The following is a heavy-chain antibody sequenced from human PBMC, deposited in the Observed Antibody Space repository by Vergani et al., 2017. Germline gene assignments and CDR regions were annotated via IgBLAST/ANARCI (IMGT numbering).Heavy chain of an antibody. V-gene: IGHV1-8*01. J-gene: IGHJ5*02. CDR2: MNPNSGNT. CDR1: GYTFTSYV. D-gene: IGHD4-11*01. CDR3: ARVRTRERTTDDYRFDP. Sequence: QVQLVQSGAEVKKPGSSVKVSCKASGYTFTSYVINWVRPATGQGLEWMGWMNPNSGNTGYAQKFQGRITMTRDTSMSTAYMELSSIRSDDTAVYYCARVRTRERTTDDYRFDPWGQGTLVTVSS.